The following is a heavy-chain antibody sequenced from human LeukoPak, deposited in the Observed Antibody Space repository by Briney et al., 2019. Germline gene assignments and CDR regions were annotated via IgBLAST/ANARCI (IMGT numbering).Heavy chain of an antibody. D-gene: IGHD7-27*01. CDR2: ISGSGGST. CDR3: AKAEGPDRKLGSYFDY. CDR1: GFTFSSYG. J-gene: IGHJ4*02. V-gene: IGHV3-23*01. Sequence: TGGSLRLSCAASGFTFSSYGMSWVRQAPGKGLEWVSAISGSGGSTYYADSVKGRFTISRDNSKNTLYLQMNSLRAEDTAVYYCAKAEGPDRKLGSYFDYWGQGILVTVSS.